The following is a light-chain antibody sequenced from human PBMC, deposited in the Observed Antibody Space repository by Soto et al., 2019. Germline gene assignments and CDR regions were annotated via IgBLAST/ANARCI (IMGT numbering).Light chain of an antibody. V-gene: IGKV3-20*01. Sequence: EIVLKHSTGTLSWSPGEIATLSCRASQSVTSSYLAWYQQKPGQAPRLLIYGASSRATGIPDRFSGSGSGTDFTLTISLLEPEDFSGYYCQQYGSSPMYTFGLGTKLEIK. CDR2: GAS. CDR3: QQYGSSPMYT. CDR1: QSVTSSY. J-gene: IGKJ2*01.